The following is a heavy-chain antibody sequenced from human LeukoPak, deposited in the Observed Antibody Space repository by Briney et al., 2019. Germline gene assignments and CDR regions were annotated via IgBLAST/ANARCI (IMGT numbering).Heavy chain of an antibody. CDR3: ARTTMVRGTYYMDV. CDR2: IYYSGYT. CDR1: GGSISSYY. D-gene: IGHD3-10*01. J-gene: IGHJ6*03. Sequence: SETLSLTCAVSGGSISSYYWTWIRQPPGKGLEWIGYIYYSGYTNYNPSLKSRVTISVDTSKNQFSLKLSSVTAADTAVYYCARTTMVRGTYYMDVWGKGTTVTISS. V-gene: IGHV4-59*01.